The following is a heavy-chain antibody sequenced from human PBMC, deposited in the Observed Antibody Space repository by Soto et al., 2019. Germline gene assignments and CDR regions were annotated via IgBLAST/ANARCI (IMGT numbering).Heavy chain of an antibody. CDR3: ARDVPPSGYYTGGDYYYGMDV. V-gene: IGHV1-3*01. CDR1: GYTFTSYA. D-gene: IGHD3-3*01. J-gene: IGHJ6*04. CDR2: INAGNGNT. Sequence: ASVKVSCKASGYTFTSYAMHWVRQAPGQRLEWMGWINAGNGNTKYSQRFQGRVTITRDTSASTAYMELSSLRSEDTAVYYCARDVPPSGYYTGGDYYYGMDVWGKGTTVTAPQ.